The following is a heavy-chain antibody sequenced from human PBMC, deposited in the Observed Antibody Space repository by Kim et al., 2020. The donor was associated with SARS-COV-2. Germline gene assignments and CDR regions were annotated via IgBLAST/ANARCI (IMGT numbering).Heavy chain of an antibody. J-gene: IGHJ5*02. D-gene: IGHD2-15*01. CDR1: GGTFSSYA. CDR3: AREGGSCSGGSCYRYWFDP. CDR2: IIPIFGTA. Sequence: SVKVSCKASGGTFSSYAISWVRQAPGQGLEWMGGIIPIFGTANYAQKFQGRVTITADESTSTAYMELSSLRSEDTAVYYCAREGGSCSGGSCYRYWFDPWGQGTLVTVSS. V-gene: IGHV1-69*13.